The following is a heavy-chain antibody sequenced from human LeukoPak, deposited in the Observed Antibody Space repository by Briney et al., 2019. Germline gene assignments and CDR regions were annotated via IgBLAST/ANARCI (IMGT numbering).Heavy chain of an antibody. CDR2: IKQDGSEK. V-gene: IGHV3-7*01. CDR3: AREAPLEVVVAATVNYFDY. D-gene: IGHD2-15*01. Sequence: GGSLRLSCAASGFTFSSYWMSWVRQAPGKGLEWVANIKQDGSEKYYVDSVKGRFTISRDNAKNSLYLQMNSLRAEDTAVYYCAREAPLEVVVAATVNYFDYWGQGTLVTVSS. CDR1: GFTFSSYW. J-gene: IGHJ4*02.